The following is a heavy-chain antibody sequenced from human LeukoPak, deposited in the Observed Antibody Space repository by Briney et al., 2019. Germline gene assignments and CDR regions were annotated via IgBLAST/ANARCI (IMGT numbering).Heavy chain of an antibody. Sequence: ASVKVSCKASGYTFTSCYMHWVRQAPGQGLEWMGIINPSGGSTSYAQKFQGRVTMTRDTSTSTVYMELSSLRSEDTAVYYCARDEARMVRGVITSYNWFDPWGQGTLVTVSS. V-gene: IGHV1-46*01. CDR2: INPSGGST. D-gene: IGHD3-10*01. J-gene: IGHJ5*02. CDR3: ARDEARMVRGVITSYNWFDP. CDR1: GYTFTSCY.